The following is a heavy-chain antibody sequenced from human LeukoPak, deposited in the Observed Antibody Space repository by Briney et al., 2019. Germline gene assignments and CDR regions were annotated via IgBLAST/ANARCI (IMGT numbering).Heavy chain of an antibody. CDR1: GYCISNGYY. CDR2: DFSSGSP. D-gene: IGHD4-17*01. V-gene: IGHV4-38-2*02. Sequence: SETLSLTCTVSGYCISNGYYWAWIRQPPGKGLEWIGSDFSSGSPYYNPSLKSRVTISLDTSKNQVSLKLTSVTAADTGVYFCVRVSGDYPASLFDPWDQGTPVTVSS. J-gene: IGHJ5*02. CDR3: VRVSGDYPASLFDP.